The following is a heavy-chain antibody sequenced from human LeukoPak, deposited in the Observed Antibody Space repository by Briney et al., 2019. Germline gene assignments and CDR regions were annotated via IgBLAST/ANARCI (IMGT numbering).Heavy chain of an antibody. D-gene: IGHD3-10*01. CDR2: IKQDGSEK. Sequence: GGSLRLSCAASGFTFSSYWMSWVRQAPGKGLEWVANIKQDGSEKYYVDSVKGRFTISRDNAKNSLYLQMNSLRAEDTAVYYCARADGRVLWFGELLVHSSGPPDYWGQGTLVTVSS. CDR3: ARADGRVLWFGELLVHSSGPPDY. V-gene: IGHV3-7*01. CDR1: GFTFSSYW. J-gene: IGHJ4*02.